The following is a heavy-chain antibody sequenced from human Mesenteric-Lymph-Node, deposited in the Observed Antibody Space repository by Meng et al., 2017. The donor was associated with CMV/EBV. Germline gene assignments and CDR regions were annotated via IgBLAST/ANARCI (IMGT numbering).Heavy chain of an antibody. CDR2: ISSSSSYI. CDR3: ARVFGTTVTTGFDP. D-gene: IGHD4-11*01. V-gene: IGHV3-21*01. CDR1: GFTFSSYS. Sequence: LSLTCAASGFTFSSYSMNWVRQAPGKGLEWVSSISSSSSYIYYADSVKGRFTISRDNAKNSLYLQMNSLRAEDTAVYYCARVFGTTVTTGFDPWGQGTLVTVSS. J-gene: IGHJ5*02.